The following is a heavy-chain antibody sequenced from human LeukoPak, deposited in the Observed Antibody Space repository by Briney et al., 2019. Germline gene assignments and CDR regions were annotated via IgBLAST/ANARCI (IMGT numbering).Heavy chain of an antibody. CDR2: IKSDGSAK. CDR3: ATSSWNDGDGVFDY. D-gene: IGHD1-1*01. V-gene: IGHV3-7*01. CDR1: GFTFSSYG. Sequence: GGSLRLSCAASGFTFSSYGMHWVRQVPGKGLEWVANIKSDGSAKYYVDSVRGRFTTSRDNAQNSLYLTMNSLRAEDTAVYYCATSSWNDGDGVFDYWGQGTLVIISS. J-gene: IGHJ4*02.